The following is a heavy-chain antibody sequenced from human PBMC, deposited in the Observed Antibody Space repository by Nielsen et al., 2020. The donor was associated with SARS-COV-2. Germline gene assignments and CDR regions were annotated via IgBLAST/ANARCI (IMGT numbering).Heavy chain of an antibody. CDR2: TSYDGTE. CDR3: ATLTTRLGELSYHDY. V-gene: IGHV3-30*04. CDR1: GFTFSNHA. Sequence: GGSLRLSCAASGFTFSNHAMHWVRQAPGKGLDWMTITSYDGTEHYADSVKGRFTISRDNAKNTLYLQMNSLRAEDTAVYYCATLTTRLGELSYHDYWGQGTLVTVSS. J-gene: IGHJ4*02. D-gene: IGHD3-16*02.